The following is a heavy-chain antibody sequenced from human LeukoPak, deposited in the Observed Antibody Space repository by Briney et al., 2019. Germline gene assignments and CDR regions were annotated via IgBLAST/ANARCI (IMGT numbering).Heavy chain of an antibody. J-gene: IGHJ4*02. CDR3: ARGTGTRVAPYYFDH. V-gene: IGHV3-30-3*01. CDR1: GFTFSSFA. Sequence: PGGSLRLSCAASGFTFSSFAMHWVRQAPGKGLEWVAVISYDGSNKYYADSVKGRLTISRDNSKNTLYLQMNSLRTEDTAMYYCARGTGTRVAPYYFDHWGQGTLVTVSS. CDR2: ISYDGSNK. D-gene: IGHD1-1*01.